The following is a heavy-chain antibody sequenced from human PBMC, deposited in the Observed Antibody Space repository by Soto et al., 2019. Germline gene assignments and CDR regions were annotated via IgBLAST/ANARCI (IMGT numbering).Heavy chain of an antibody. V-gene: IGHV3-48*03. CDR1: GFTFSQDE. CDR2: IQNHGYST. D-gene: IGHD6-19*01. Sequence: EVQLVESGGGLVQPGGSLRLSCEASGFTFSQDEMNWVRQAPGKGLEWIAYIQNHGYSTHYADSVKGRFTISRDNAKNSLYLQMSSLTAEDTAIYYCARGHDAGCHFGYWGQGVLVTVSS. J-gene: IGHJ4*02. CDR3: ARGHDAGCHFGY.